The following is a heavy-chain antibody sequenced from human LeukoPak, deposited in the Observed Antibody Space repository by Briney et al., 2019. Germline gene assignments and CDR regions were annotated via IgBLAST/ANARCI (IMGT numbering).Heavy chain of an antibody. J-gene: IGHJ6*03. CDR1: GGSFSGYY. V-gene: IGHV4-34*01. D-gene: IGHD6-19*01. Sequence: SETLSLTCAVYGGSFSGYYWSWIRQPPGKGLEWIGEINHSGSTNYNPSLKSRVTISVDTSKNQFSLQLNSVTPEDTAVYYCARDSGPVLYSSGWYGDYYYYMDVWGKGTTVTVSS. CDR2: INHSGST. CDR3: ARDSGPVLYSSGWYGDYYYYMDV.